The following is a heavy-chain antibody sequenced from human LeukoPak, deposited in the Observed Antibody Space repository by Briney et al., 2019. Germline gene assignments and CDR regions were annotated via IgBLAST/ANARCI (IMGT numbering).Heavy chain of an antibody. CDR3: ATSTLTENWFDP. J-gene: IGHJ5*02. D-gene: IGHD2-2*01. V-gene: IGHV4-30-2*01. CDR2: FHHSGST. Sequence: SETLSLACAVSGGSISTSGYSWSWIRQPPGKGLEWIGYFHHSGSTYYNPSLKSRVTISVDRSKNQFSLRLTAVTAADTAVYYCATSTLTENWFDPWGQGTLVTVSS. CDR1: GGSISTSGYS.